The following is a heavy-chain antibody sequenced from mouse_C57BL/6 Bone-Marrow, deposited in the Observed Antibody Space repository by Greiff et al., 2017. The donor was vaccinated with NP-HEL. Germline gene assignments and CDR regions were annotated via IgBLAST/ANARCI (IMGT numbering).Heavy chain of an antibody. CDR3: ARRYRGLYYYAMDY. J-gene: IGHJ4*01. V-gene: IGHV5-17*01. CDR1: GFTFSVYG. D-gene: IGHD2-12*01. CDR2: ISSGSSTI. Sequence: EVKVVESGGGLVKPGGSLKLSCAASGFTFSVYGMHWVRQAPEKGLEWVAYISSGSSTIYYADTVKGRFTISRDNAKNTLFLQMTSLRSEDTAMYYCARRYRGLYYYAMDYWGQGTSVTVSS.